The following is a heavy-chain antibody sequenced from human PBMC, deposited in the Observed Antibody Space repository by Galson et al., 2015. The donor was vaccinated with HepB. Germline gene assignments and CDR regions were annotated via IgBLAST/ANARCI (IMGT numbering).Heavy chain of an antibody. D-gene: IGHD3-10*01. CDR2: IYYDGSNE. V-gene: IGHV3-33*08. CDR1: GFTFTAFG. J-gene: IGHJ6*02. Sequence: SLRLSCAASGFTFTAFGMHWVRQAPGKGLQWVALIYYDGSNEYYADSVKGRFTISRDNSNNTLFLQMNSLRDDDTAVYYCAGDRGSGSPPYGMDVWGQGTTVTVSS. CDR3: AGDRGSGSPPYGMDV.